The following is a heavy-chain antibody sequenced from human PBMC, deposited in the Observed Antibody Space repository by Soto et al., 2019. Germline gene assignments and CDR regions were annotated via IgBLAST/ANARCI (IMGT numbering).Heavy chain of an antibody. Sequence: PGGSLRLSCAASGFTFSSYSMNWVRQAPGKGLEWVSSISSSSSYIYYADSVKGRFTISRDNAKNSLYLQMNSLRAEDTAVYYCASAYYYDSSGYPYDFDYWGQGTLVTVSS. CDR3: ASAYYYDSSGYPYDFDY. D-gene: IGHD3-22*01. J-gene: IGHJ4*02. V-gene: IGHV3-21*01. CDR2: ISSSSSYI. CDR1: GFTFSSYS.